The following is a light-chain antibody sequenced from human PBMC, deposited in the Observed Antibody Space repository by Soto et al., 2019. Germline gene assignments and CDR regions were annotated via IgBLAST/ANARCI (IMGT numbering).Light chain of an antibody. Sequence: SYELTQPPSVSVSPGQTASMTCSGDKLGDKYACWYQQKPGQSPVLVIYQDSKRPSGIPERFSGSNSGNTATLTISGTQAMDEADYYCQAWDSSTGGVFGGGTQLTVL. CDR2: QDS. CDR1: KLGDKY. CDR3: QAWDSSTGGV. V-gene: IGLV3-1*01. J-gene: IGLJ2*01.